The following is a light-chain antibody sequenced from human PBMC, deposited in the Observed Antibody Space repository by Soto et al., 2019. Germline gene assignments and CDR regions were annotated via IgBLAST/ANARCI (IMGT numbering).Light chain of an antibody. Sequence: QSALTQPPSASGSPGQSVPISCTGTSSDVGGYNYVSWYQQHPGKAPKLMIYEVSKRPSGVPDRFSGSKSGNTASLTVSGLPADDEADYYCSSYSGSNNMVFGGGTQLTVL. CDR1: SSDVGGYNY. CDR2: EVS. J-gene: IGLJ2*01. CDR3: SSYSGSNNMV. V-gene: IGLV2-8*01.